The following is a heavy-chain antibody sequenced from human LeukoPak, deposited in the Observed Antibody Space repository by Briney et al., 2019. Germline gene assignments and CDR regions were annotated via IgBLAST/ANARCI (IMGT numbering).Heavy chain of an antibody. CDR1: GFTFSSYW. J-gene: IGHJ6*04. V-gene: IGHV3-7*01. CDR2: IKQDGSEK. D-gene: IGHD3-10*02. CDR3: AELGITMIGGV. Sequence: GGSLRLSCAASGFTFSSYWMSWVRQAPGKGLEWVANIKQDGSEKYYVDSVKGRFTISRDNAKNSLYLQTNSLRAEDTAVYYCAELGITMIGGVWGKGTTVTISS.